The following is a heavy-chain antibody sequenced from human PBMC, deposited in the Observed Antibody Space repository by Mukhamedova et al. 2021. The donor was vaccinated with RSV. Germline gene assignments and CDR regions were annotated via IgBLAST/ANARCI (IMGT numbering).Heavy chain of an antibody. CDR3: ARAGDYGDYVFDY. J-gene: IGHJ4*02. CDR2: ISSSGSTI. Sequence: PGKGLEWVSYISSSGSTIYYADSVKGRFTISRDNAKNSLYLQMNSLRAEDTAVYYCARAGDYGDYVFDYWGQGNLVTVSS. V-gene: IGHV3-11*01. D-gene: IGHD4-17*01.